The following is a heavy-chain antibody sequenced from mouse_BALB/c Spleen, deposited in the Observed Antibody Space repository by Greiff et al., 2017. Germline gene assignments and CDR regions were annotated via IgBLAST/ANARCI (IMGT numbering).Heavy chain of an antibody. D-gene: IGHD2-13*01. CDR2: ISSGSSTI. CDR3: ARAYYGDYDARWFAY. V-gene: IGHV5-17*02. J-gene: IGHJ3*01. Sequence: EVMLVESGGGLVQPGGSRKLSCAASGFTFSSFGMHWVRQAPEKGLEWVAYISSGSSTIYYADTVKGRFTISRDNPKNTLFLQMTSLRSEDTAMYYCARAYYGDYDARWFAYWGQGTLVTVSA. CDR1: GFTFSSFG.